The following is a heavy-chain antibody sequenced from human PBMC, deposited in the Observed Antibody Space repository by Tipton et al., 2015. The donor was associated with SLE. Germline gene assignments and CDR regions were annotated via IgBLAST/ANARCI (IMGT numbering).Heavy chain of an antibody. CDR3: ARDRGIAAAYYFDY. D-gene: IGHD6-13*01. J-gene: IGHJ4*02. Sequence: SLRLSCAASGFTFDDYAMHWVRQAPGKGLEWVSGINWNSGSKGYADSVKGRFTTSRDNAKNPLYLQMNSLRAEDTAVYYCARDRGIAAAYYFDYWGQGTLVTVSS. CDR1: GFTFDDYA. CDR2: INWNSGSK. V-gene: IGHV3-9*01.